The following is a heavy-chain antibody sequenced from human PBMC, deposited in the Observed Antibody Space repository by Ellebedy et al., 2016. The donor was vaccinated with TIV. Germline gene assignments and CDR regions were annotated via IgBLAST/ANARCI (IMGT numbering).Heavy chain of an antibody. CDR3: AGGGIQMSH. D-gene: IGHD5-18*01. CDR2: TYHSGTT. Sequence: MPSETLSLTCVVSGASISSSRWWSWVRQSPGKGLEWIGETYHSGTTNYSPSLKSRVTISFDTAREQFSLEVMFVTAADTAVYYCAGGGIQMSHWGQGILVTVSS. J-gene: IGHJ4*02. V-gene: IGHV4-4*02. CDR1: GASISSSRW.